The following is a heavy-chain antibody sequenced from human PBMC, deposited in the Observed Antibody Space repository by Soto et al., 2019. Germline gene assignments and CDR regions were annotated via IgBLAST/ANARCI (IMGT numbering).Heavy chain of an antibody. Sequence: EVQLVESGGGLVQPGGSLRLSCAVSVIIFSPPWMNWVRQTPGKGLGWVAIINQDGTEIIYVDSVKGRFTISRDNAKNSLYLQMNSLRAEDTAVYYCVGGYGWLPDFWGQGTLVTVSS. CDR3: VGGYGWLPDF. CDR2: INQDGTEI. CDR1: VIIFSPPW. V-gene: IGHV3-7*05. D-gene: IGHD6-19*01. J-gene: IGHJ4*02.